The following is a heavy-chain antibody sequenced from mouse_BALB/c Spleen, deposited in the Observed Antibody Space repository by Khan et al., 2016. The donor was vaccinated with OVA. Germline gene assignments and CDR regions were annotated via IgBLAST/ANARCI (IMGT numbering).Heavy chain of an antibody. D-gene: IGHD3-3*01. CDR1: GYSITSDYA. CDR2: ISYSGST. J-gene: IGHJ4*01. Sequence: VQLKESGPGLVKPSQSLSLTCTVTGYSITSDYAWNWIRLFPGNKLEWMGYISYSGSTSYNPSLKSRISITRDTSKNQFFLQLNSVTTEDTATYYCARRASRYYYAMDYWGQGTSVTVSS. CDR3: ARRASRYYYAMDY. V-gene: IGHV3-2*02.